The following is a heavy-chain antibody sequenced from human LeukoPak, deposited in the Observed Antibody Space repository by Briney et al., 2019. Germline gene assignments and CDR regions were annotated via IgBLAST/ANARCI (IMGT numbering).Heavy chain of an antibody. V-gene: IGHV4-59*01. Sequence: SETLSLTCTVSGGSISSYYWSWIRQPPGKGLEWIGYIHYSGSTNYNPSLKSRVTISVDTSKNQFSLKLSSVTAADTAVYYCAAVLWFGEAEGYAFDIWGQGTMVTVSS. J-gene: IGHJ3*02. CDR3: AAVLWFGEAEGYAFDI. CDR1: GGSISSYY. D-gene: IGHD3-10*01. CDR2: IHYSGST.